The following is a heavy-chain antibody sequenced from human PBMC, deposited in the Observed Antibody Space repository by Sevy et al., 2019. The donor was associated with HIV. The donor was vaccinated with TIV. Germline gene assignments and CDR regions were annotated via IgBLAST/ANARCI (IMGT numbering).Heavy chain of an antibody. J-gene: IGHJ6*03. CDR1: GFIFSTDS. CDR3: VRDRPGPKQYMDV. CDR2: IDTDGSDT. Sequence: GGSLRLSCVASGFIFSTDSMHWVRQAPGKGLVWVSRIDTDGSDTSYADSVKGRFTISRDNAKNTLYLQMNSLRAKDTAVYYCVRDRPGPKQYMDVWGKGTTVTVS. V-gene: IGHV3-74*01.